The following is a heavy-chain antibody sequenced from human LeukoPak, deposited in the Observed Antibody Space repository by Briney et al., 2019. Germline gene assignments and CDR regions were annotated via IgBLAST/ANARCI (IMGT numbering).Heavy chain of an antibody. D-gene: IGHD3-9*01. CDR2: ISGSGGST. Sequence: TGGSLRLSCAASGFTFSSYGMSWVRQAPGKGLEWVSAISGSGGSTYYADSVKGRFTISRDNSKNTLYLQMNSLRAEDTAVYYCARTNYDILTGYNPYFDYWGQGTLVTVSS. CDR1: GFTFSSYG. CDR3: ARTNYDILTGYNPYFDY. J-gene: IGHJ4*02. V-gene: IGHV3-23*01.